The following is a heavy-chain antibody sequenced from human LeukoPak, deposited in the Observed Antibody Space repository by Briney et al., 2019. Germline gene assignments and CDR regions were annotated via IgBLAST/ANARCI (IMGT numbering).Heavy chain of an antibody. V-gene: IGHV3-21*01. CDR1: GFTFSSYS. CDR2: ISSSSSYI. Sequence: GGSLRLSCAASGFTFSSYSMNWVRQAPGKGLEWVSSISSSSSYIYYADSVKGRFTISRDNAKNSLYLQMNSLRAEDTAVYYCARGYCSSTSCYYFDYWGQGTLVTVSS. D-gene: IGHD2-2*01. CDR3: ARGYCSSTSCYYFDY. J-gene: IGHJ4*02.